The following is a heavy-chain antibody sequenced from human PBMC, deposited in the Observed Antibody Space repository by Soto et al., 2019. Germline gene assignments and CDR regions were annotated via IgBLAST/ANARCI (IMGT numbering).Heavy chain of an antibody. J-gene: IGHJ4*02. D-gene: IGHD2-2*01. V-gene: IGHV3-30-3*01. CDR3: ATYCSSTSCSNFDY. CDR2: ISYDGSNK. CDR1: GFTFSSYA. Sequence: QVQLVESGGGVVQPGRSLRLSCAASGFTFSSYAMHWVRQAPGKGLEWVAVISYDGSNKYYADSVKGRFTISRDNSKNPLYLQMNSLRAEDTAVYYCATYCSSTSCSNFDYWGQGTLVTVSS.